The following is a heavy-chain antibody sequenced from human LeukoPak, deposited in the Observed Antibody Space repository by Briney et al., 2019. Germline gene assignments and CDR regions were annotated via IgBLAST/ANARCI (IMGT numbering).Heavy chain of an antibody. Sequence: GASVKVSCKASGYTFTGYYMHWVRQAPGQGLEWMGWINPNSGGTNYAQKFQGRVTMTRDTSISTAYMELSRLRSDDTAVYYCARDKKGYCSSTSCPREAGYYHYYYMDVWGKGTTVTVSS. CDR3: ARDKKGYCSSTSCPREAGYYHYYYMDV. V-gene: IGHV1-2*02. CDR2: INPNSGGT. CDR1: GYTFTGYY. D-gene: IGHD2-2*01. J-gene: IGHJ6*03.